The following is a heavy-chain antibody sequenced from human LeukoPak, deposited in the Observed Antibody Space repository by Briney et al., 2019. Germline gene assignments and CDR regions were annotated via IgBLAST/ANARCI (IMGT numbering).Heavy chain of an antibody. V-gene: IGHV4-61*02. J-gene: IGHJ5*02. D-gene: IGHD5-12*01. CDR1: GGSISSGSYY. CDR3: ARGSRGYSGYDSSFDP. CDR2: IYTSGST. Sequence: SETLSLTCTVSGGSISSGSYYWSWFRQPAGKGLEWIGRIYTSGSTNYNPSLKSRVTISVDTSKNQFSLKLSSVTAADTAAYYCARGSRGYSGYDSSFDPWGQGTLVTVSS.